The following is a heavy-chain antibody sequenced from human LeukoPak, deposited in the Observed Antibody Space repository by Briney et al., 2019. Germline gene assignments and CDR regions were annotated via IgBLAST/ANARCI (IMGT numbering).Heavy chain of an antibody. V-gene: IGHV3-48*04. D-gene: IGHD6-13*01. CDR2: ISSSSSTI. CDR3: ARDPSSSWFDY. J-gene: IGHJ4*02. CDR1: GFTFSSYS. Sequence: GGSLRLSCAASGFTFSSYSMNWVRQAPGKGLEWVSYISSSSSTIYYADSVKGRFTISRDNAKNSLYLQMNSLRAEDTAVYYCARDPSSSWFDYWGQGTLVTVSS.